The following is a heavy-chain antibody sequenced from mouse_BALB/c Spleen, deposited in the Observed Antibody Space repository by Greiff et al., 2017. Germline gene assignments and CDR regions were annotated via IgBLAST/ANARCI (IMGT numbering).Heavy chain of an antibody. Sequence: QVQLQQPGAELVRPGASVKLSCKASGYTFTSYWINWVKQRPGQGLEWIGNIYPSDSYTNYNQKFKDKATLTVDKSSSTAYMQLSSPTSEDSAVYYCTRAYDYDVMDYWGQGTSVTVSS. CDR3: TRAYDYDVMDY. CDR1: GYTFTSYW. CDR2: IYPSDSYT. D-gene: IGHD2-4*01. V-gene: IGHV1-69*02. J-gene: IGHJ4*01.